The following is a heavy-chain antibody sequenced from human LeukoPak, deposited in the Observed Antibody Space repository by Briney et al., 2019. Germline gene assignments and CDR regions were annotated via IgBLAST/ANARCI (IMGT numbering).Heavy chain of an antibody. V-gene: IGHV4-34*01. J-gene: IGHJ4*02. CDR3: ARGRLAVAGHYFDY. CDR2: INHSGGT. Sequence: NPSETLSLTCAVYGGSFSGYYWSWTRQPPGKGLEWIGEINHSGGTNYNPSLKSRVTISVDTSKNQFSLKLSSVTAADTAVYYCARGRLAVAGHYFDYWGQGTLVTVSS. D-gene: IGHD6-19*01. CDR1: GGSFSGYY.